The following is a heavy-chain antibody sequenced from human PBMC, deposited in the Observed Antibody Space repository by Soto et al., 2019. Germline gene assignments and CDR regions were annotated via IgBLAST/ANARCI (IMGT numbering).Heavy chain of an antibody. CDR2: IGTAGDP. V-gene: IGHV3-13*05. CDR3: ARARSSSWGKNNYYYYGMDV. Sequence: HPGGSLRLSCAASGFTFSSYDMHWVRQATGKGLEWVSAIGTAGDPYYPGSVKGRFTISRENAKNSLYLQMNSLRAGDTAVYYCARARSSSWGKNNYYYYGMDVWGQGTTVTVSS. D-gene: IGHD6-13*01. CDR1: GFTFSSYD. J-gene: IGHJ6*02.